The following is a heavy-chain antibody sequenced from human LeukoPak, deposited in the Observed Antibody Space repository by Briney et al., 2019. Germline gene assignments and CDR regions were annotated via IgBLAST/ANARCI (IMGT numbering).Heavy chain of an antibody. CDR3: ARDLPNSDCSSTSCLVGY. J-gene: IGHJ4*02. Sequence: GGSLRLSCAASGFTFSSYSMNWVRQAPGKGLVWVSSISSSSSYIYYADSVKGRFTISRDNAKNSLYLQMNSLRAEDTAVYYCARDLPNSDCSSTSCLVGYWGQGTLVTVSS. CDR1: GFTFSSYS. D-gene: IGHD2-2*01. V-gene: IGHV3-21*01. CDR2: ISSSSSYI.